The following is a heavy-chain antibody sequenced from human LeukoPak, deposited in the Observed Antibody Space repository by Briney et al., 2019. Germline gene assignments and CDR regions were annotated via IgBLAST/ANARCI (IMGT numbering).Heavy chain of an antibody. V-gene: IGHV4-4*07. CDR3: ARGGPYCSGGGCYSRTSNWFDP. Sequence: SETLSLTCTVSGGSISSYYWSWIRQPAGKGLEWIGRIYTSGSTNYNPSLKSRVTMSVDTSKNQFSLKLSSVTAADTAVYYCARGGPYCSGGGCYSRTSNWFDPWGQGTLVTVSS. CDR2: IYTSGST. J-gene: IGHJ5*02. CDR1: GGSISSYY. D-gene: IGHD2-15*01.